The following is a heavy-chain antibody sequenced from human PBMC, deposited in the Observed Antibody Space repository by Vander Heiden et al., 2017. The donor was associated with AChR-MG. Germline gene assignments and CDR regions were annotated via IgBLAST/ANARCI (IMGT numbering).Heavy chain of an antibody. CDR3: ARYGLEPSWGPDY. V-gene: IGHV3-30*04. CDR1: GFTFRSYA. J-gene: IGHJ4*01. Sequence: QVQLVESGGGVVQPGRSLRLSCAPAGFTFRSYAMHWVRQAPGKWLEWVAVTSYDGRTKYYADAVKGRVTISRDNSKYTMYLQMKSLRPEDTAGYYGARYGLEPSWGPDYW. CDR2: TSYDGRTK. D-gene: IGHD7-27*01.